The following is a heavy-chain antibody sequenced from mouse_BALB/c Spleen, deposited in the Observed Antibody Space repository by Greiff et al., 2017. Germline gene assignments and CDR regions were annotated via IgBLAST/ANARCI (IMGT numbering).Heavy chain of an antibody. CDR3: ARSGDNYAMDY. CDR2: ISSGSSTI. Sequence: DVMLVESGGGLVQPGGSRKLSCAASGFTFSSFGMHWVRQAPEKGLEWVAYISSGSSTIYYADTVKGRFTISRDNPKNTLFLQMTSLRSEDTAMYYCARSGDNYAMDYWGQGTSVTVSS. D-gene: IGHD3-3*01. J-gene: IGHJ4*01. V-gene: IGHV5-17*02. CDR1: GFTFSSFG.